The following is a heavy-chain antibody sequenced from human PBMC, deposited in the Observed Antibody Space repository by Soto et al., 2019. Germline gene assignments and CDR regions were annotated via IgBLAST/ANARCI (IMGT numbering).Heavy chain of an antibody. CDR2: IIPMFGTT. D-gene: IGHD1-26*01. Sequence: SVKVSCKASGGTFSSYAISWVRQAPGQGLEWMGGIIPMFGTTKYAQNFQGRVAITADTSTSTAYMDLTSLKSEDTAVYYCARGQSYSPGGYWGQGTLVTVSS. J-gene: IGHJ4*02. V-gene: IGHV1-69*06. CDR1: GGTFSSYA. CDR3: ARGQSYSPGGY.